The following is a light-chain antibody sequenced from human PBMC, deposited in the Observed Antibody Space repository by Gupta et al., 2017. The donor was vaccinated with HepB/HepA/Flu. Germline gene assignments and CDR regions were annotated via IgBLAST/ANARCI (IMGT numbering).Light chain of an antibody. Sequence: QTVVLQASSSSVSPGGTVTLTCGLSSGSVSTSNYPGCYQQTPGQAPRTLIYSTNTRSSMVPDRFSCGIRGNKAALTSTGAQADDESDYCCGWYSGSGIWVFGGGTKLTVL. CDR3: GWYSGSGIWV. J-gene: IGLJ2*01. CDR2: STN. CDR1: SGSVSTSNY. V-gene: IGLV8-61*01.